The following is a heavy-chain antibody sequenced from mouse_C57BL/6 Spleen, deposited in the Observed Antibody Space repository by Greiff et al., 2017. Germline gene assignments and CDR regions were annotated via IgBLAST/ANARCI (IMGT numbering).Heavy chain of an antibody. CDR1: GYTFTSYW. Sequence: QVQLQPGAELVKPGASVKLSCKASGYTFTSYWMHWVKQRPGQGLEWIGMIHPNSGSTNYNEKFKGKATLTVDKSSSTAYMQLSSLTSEDSAVYXCARVAGPSPAWCAYWGQGTLVTVSA. J-gene: IGHJ3*01. V-gene: IGHV1-64*01. CDR2: IHPNSGST. CDR3: ARVAGPSPAWCAY. D-gene: IGHD3-3*01.